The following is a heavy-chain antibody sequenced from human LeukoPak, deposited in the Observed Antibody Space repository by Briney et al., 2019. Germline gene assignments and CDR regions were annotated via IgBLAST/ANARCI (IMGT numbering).Heavy chain of an antibody. CDR3: ARGGSVLRFLEWSPRLQY. Sequence: PSETLSLTCAVYGGSFSGYYWSWIRQPPGKGLEWIGSIYYSGSTYFNPSLKSRVTISVDTSKNQFSLKLSSVTAADTAVYYCARGGSVLRFLEWSPRLQYWGQGTLVTVSS. CDR2: IYYSGST. CDR1: GGSFSGYY. V-gene: IGHV4-34*01. D-gene: IGHD3-3*01. J-gene: IGHJ4*02.